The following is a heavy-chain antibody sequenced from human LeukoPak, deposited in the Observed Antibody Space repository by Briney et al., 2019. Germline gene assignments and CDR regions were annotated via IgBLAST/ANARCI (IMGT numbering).Heavy chain of an antibody. CDR1: GFTFSSYA. CDR2: IKQDGSEK. D-gene: IGHD1-26*01. CDR3: ARVLTVGANFDY. J-gene: IGHJ4*02. Sequence: AGGSLRLSCAASGFTFSSYAMSWVRQAPGKGLEWVANIKQDGSEKYYVDSMKGRFTISRDNARNSLYLQMNSLRAEDTALYYCARVLTVGANFDYWGQGTLVTVSS. V-gene: IGHV3-7*01.